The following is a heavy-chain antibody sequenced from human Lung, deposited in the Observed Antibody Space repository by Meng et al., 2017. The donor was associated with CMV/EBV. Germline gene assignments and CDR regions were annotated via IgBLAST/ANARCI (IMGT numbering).Heavy chain of an antibody. CDR1: GFTFPNAW. CDR2: IKSHIDGGTT. V-gene: IGHV3-15*01. CDR3: GTDH. Sequence: SCASSGFTFPNAWMSWIRQAPGEGLEWIGRIKSHIDGGTTDYAAPVKGRFTISRDDSKNTLYLQMNSLKTDDTAVYYCGTDHWGQGTLVTVSS. J-gene: IGHJ1*01.